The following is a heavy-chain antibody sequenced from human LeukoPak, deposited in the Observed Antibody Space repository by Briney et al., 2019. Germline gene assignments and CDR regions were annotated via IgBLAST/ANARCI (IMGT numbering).Heavy chain of an antibody. D-gene: IGHD3-9*01. CDR2: MNPNSGNT. CDR3: ARILTYYDILTGYYYYYMDV. Sequence: ASVKVSCKASGYTFTSYDINWVRQATGQGLEWMGWMNPNSGNTGYAQKFQGRVTMTRNTSIGTAYMELSSLRSEDTAVYYCARILTYYDILTGYYYYYMDVWGKGTTVTISS. CDR1: GYTFTSYD. V-gene: IGHV1-8*01. J-gene: IGHJ6*03.